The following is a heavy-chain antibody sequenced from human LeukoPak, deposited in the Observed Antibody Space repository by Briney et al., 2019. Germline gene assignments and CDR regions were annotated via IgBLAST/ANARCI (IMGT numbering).Heavy chain of an antibody. D-gene: IGHD5-18*01. CDR3: AKDMAVPTAPRVYAFDV. CDR1: GFTFNDYA. Sequence: QTGGSLRLSCAASGFTFNDYAIHGVRDVPGKAVEGVGGNNWSSDVIACGASVKDRSTSSRDNAKNTLYWQMDMLRFEDTALYYGAKDMAVPTAPRVYAFDVWGQGALVTVSS. V-gene: IGHV3-9*01. J-gene: IGHJ3*01. CDR2: NNWSSDVI.